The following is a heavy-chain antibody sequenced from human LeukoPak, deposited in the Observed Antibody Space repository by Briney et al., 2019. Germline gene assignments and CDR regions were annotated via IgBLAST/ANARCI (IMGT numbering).Heavy chain of an antibody. Sequence: SETLSLTCAVYGGSFSGYYWCWIRQPPGKGLEWIGEINHSGSTNYNPSLKSRVTISVDTSKNQFSLKLSSVTAADTAVYYCARPITGTDYGGGSWFDPWGQGTLVTVSS. CDR2: INHSGST. CDR3: ARPITGTDYGGGSWFDP. D-gene: IGHD1-7*01. J-gene: IGHJ5*02. CDR1: GGSFSGYY. V-gene: IGHV4-34*01.